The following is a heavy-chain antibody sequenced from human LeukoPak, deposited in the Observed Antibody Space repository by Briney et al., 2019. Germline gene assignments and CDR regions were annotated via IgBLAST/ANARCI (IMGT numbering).Heavy chain of an antibody. CDR1: GFTFTAYW. V-gene: IGHV3-74*01. D-gene: IGHD3-16*01. J-gene: IGHJ6*02. CDR3: ARGGHGHAMDV. CDR2: LDGDRGGT. Sequence: GGFLRLSCAASGFTFTAYWMHWVRQAPGKGLVWVSVLDGDRGGTDYADSVKGRFTVSTDNTRNTLFLQMTSLGSEDTAVYYCARGGHGHAMDVRGQGTTVTVSS.